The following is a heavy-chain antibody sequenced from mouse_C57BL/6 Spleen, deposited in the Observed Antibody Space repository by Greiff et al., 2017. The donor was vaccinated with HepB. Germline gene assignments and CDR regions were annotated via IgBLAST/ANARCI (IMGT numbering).Heavy chain of an antibody. Sequence: VKLQQPGAELVKPGASVKLSCKASGYTFTSYWMHWVKQRPGQGLEWIGMIHPNSGSTNYNEKFKSKATLTVDKSSSTAYMQLSSLTSEDSAVYYCARGYYDYYFDYWGQGTTLTVSS. CDR2: IHPNSGST. CDR3: ARGYYDYYFDY. J-gene: IGHJ2*01. D-gene: IGHD2-4*01. CDR1: GYTFTSYW. V-gene: IGHV1-64*01.